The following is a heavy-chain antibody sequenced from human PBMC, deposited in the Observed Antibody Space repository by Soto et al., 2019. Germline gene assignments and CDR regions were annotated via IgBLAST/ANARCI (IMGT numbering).Heavy chain of an antibody. CDR1: GFTFSSYS. J-gene: IGHJ6*02. CDR3: ARDNLNAFYYYDSSGYYYYYGMDV. Sequence: EVQLVESGEGLVQPGGSLRLSCAASGFTFSSYSMNWVRQAPGKGLEWVSYISSSSSTIYYADSVKGRFTISRDNAKNSLYLQMNSLRDEDTAVYYCARDNLNAFYYYDSSGYYYYYGMDVWGQGTTVTVSS. CDR2: ISSSSSTI. D-gene: IGHD3-22*01. V-gene: IGHV3-48*02.